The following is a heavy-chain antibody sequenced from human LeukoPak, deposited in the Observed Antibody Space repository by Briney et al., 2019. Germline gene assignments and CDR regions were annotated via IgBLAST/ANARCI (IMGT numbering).Heavy chain of an antibody. V-gene: IGHV5-51*01. CDR3: ASSGDHDAFDI. CDR2: IYSADSDT. CDR1: GFGFTRYW. Sequence: GVALHISSQGPGFGFTRYWIGWGRPMPGKGREWMGIIYSADSDTSYSPSFQGHVTISPDKSISTAYLQCSSLKASDTAMYYCASSGDHDAFDIWGQGTMVTVSS. J-gene: IGHJ3*02.